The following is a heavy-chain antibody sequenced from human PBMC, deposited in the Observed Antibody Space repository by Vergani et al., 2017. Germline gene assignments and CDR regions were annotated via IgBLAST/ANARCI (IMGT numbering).Heavy chain of an antibody. Sequence: QVRLMQSGAEVKKPGASVCVSCKASGYTFTGYFIHWVRQAPGQGLEWMGWINPNRGATNYGQKFHGRVTMTSDTSTNTVYMELSRLKSDDTAIYYCAKDRANSGAYPIDFWGPGTLVTVSS. D-gene: IGHD1-26*01. CDR1: GYTFTGYF. J-gene: IGHJ4*02. V-gene: IGHV1-2*02. CDR3: AKDRANSGAYPIDF. CDR2: INPNRGAT.